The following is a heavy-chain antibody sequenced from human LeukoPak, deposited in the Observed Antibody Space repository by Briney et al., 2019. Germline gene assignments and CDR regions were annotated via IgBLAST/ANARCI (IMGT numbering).Heavy chain of an antibody. J-gene: IGHJ1*01. CDR1: GFNFHEYG. V-gene: IGHV3-20*04. D-gene: IGHD2-21*01. Sequence: GGSLRLSCAASGFNFHEYGMNWVRQAPGKGLEWVSGISLNGDRTSYADSVRGRFTISRDNAKNSLFLQMNNLRADDAALYYRIPPVLAIASVDYQVWGQGTLVTVSS. CDR2: ISLNGDRT. CDR3: IPPVLAIASVDYQV.